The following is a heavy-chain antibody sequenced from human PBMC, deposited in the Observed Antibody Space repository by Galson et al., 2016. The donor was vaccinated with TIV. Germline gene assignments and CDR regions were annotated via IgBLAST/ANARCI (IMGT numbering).Heavy chain of an antibody. J-gene: IGHJ4*02. CDR3: ARLEGYDDSASDY. D-gene: IGHD3-22*01. Sequence: QSGAEVKKPGESLKISCKASGYRFTNHWIGWVRQMPGQGLEWMGVIYPGDPDTRYSPSIQGQVTIYADKSSSTAPPQWSSLKASDTAMYYCARLEGYDDSASDYWGQRTLVTVSS. CDR2: IYPGDPDT. V-gene: IGHV5-51*01. CDR1: GYRFTNHW.